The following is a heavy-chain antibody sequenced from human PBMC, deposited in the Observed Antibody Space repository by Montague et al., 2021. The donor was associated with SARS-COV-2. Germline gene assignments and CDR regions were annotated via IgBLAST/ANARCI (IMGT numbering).Heavy chain of an antibody. Sequence: SETLSLTCSVSGGSISSDYWSWIRQSPGKGPEWIGYIYYRGATNYNPSLKSRVTFSIDTSKNQFSLKLISVTAADTAAYFCAGEDRWNWFDPWGQGVLVTVSS. CDR3: AGEDRWNWFDP. D-gene: IGHD5-24*01. J-gene: IGHJ5*02. CDR2: IYYRGAT. CDR1: GGSISSDY. V-gene: IGHV4-59*01.